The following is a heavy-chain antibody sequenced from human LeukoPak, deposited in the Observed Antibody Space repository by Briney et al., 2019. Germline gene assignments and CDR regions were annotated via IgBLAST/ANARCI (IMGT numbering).Heavy chain of an antibody. V-gene: IGHV3-23*01. CDR1: GFTFSSYA. J-gene: IGHJ4*02. CDR3: AKDAGYSSGYFDY. D-gene: IGHD6-19*01. CDR2: ISGSGSST. Sequence: KSGGSLRLSCAASGFTFSSYAMSWVRQAPGKGLEWVSAISGSGSSTYYADSVKGRFTISRDNSKNTLYLQMNSLRAEDTAVYYCAKDAGYSSGYFDYWGQGTLVTVSS.